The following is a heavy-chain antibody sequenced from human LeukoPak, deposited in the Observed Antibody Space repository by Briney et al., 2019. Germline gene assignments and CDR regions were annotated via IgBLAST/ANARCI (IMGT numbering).Heavy chain of an antibody. D-gene: IGHD5-18*01. CDR2: ISSSGSNI. J-gene: IGHJ4*02. CDR3: ARERNSAMAY. Sequence: GGSLRLSCAASGFSFSDYYMSWIRQAPGKGLEWISYISSSGSNIYADSVKGRFTISRDNAENSLYLQMNSLRPEDTAVYYCARERNSAMAYWGQGTLVTVSS. V-gene: IGHV3-11*01. CDR1: GFSFSDYY.